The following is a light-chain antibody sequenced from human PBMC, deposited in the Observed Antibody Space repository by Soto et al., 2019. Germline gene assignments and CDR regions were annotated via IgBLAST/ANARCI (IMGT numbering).Light chain of an antibody. Sequence: EIVLTQSPGTLSLSPGERATLSCRASQSVSSSFLAWYQQKPGQAPRLLIYGASSRATGSPDRFSGSGSVTDFTLTISRLEPEDFAVYFCQQYDNSPFTFGPGTRVDIK. CDR1: QSVSSSF. V-gene: IGKV3-20*01. J-gene: IGKJ3*01. CDR2: GAS. CDR3: QQYDNSPFT.